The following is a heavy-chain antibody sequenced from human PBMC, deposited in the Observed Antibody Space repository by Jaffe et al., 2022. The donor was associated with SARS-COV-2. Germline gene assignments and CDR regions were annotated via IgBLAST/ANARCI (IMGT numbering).Heavy chain of an antibody. Sequence: EVQLLESGGGLVQPGESLRLSCVASGFTFSNYAMSWVRQTPGKGLEWVSGISGNGGATNHADSVKGRFTISRDTSKNTLYLQMNSLRVEDTAVYYCAKDLGGGWSGYYYYFDHWGQGTLVTVSS. V-gene: IGHV3-23*01. CDR3: AKDLGGGWSGYYYYFDH. CDR1: GFTFSNYA. J-gene: IGHJ4*02. D-gene: IGHD3-3*01. CDR2: ISGNGGAT.